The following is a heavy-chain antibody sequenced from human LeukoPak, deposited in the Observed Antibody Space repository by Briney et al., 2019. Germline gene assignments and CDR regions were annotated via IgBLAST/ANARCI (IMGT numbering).Heavy chain of an antibody. V-gene: IGHV3-53*01. Sequence: GGSLRLSCAASGFTVSSNYMSWVRQAPGKGLEWVSVIFTVGTTYYADSVKGRFTISRDISQNILYLQMNGLRAEDTAVYYCARSRYSYGSGSDFDYWGQGTLVTVSS. CDR1: GFTVSSNY. J-gene: IGHJ4*02. D-gene: IGHD3-10*01. CDR3: ARSRYSYGSGSDFDY. CDR2: IFTVGTT.